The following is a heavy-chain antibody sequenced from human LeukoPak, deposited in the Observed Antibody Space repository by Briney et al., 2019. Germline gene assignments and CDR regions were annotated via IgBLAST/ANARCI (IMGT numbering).Heavy chain of an antibody. Sequence: PGGSLRLSCAVSGFTFSSYWMHWVRQDPGKGLVWVSGISTSGDRTYYADSVKGRFTISRDNSKNTLYLQMNSLRAEDTAEYYCARSAVGTSCCTAVDYWGQGTLVTVSS. J-gene: IGHJ4*02. CDR3: ARSAVGTSCCTAVDY. D-gene: IGHD1-26*01. CDR1: GFTFSSYW. V-gene: IGHV3-23*01. CDR2: ISTSGDRT.